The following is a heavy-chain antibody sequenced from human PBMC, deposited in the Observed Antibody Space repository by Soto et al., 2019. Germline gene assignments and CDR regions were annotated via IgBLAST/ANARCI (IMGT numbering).Heavy chain of an antibody. CDR1: GFTFSSSA. CDR3: APDGGGYNYGLARH. V-gene: IGHV1-58*01. J-gene: IGHJ4*02. CDR2: IDVGRGNE. D-gene: IGHD4-17*01. Sequence: QMQLVQSGPEVKKPGTSVKVSCKTSGFTFSSSAVHWVRQARGHRLQWIGWIDVGRGNENYAQMLQERIGMSRDMSTRTAYMELSSLRPEDTAVYYCAPDGGGYNYGLARHWRPRTLVTVS.